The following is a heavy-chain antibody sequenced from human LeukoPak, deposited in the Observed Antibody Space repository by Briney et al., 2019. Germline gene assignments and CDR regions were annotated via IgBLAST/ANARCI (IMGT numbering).Heavy chain of an antibody. Sequence: GRSLRLSCAASGFTFSSYAMHWVRQAPGKGLEWVAVISYDGSNKYYADSVKGRFTISRDNSKNTLYLQMNSLRAEDTAVYYCAQPGKQWLVRSGYFDYWGQGTLVTVSS. CDR3: AQPGKQWLVRSGYFDY. D-gene: IGHD6-19*01. CDR2: ISYDGSNK. J-gene: IGHJ4*02. V-gene: IGHV3-30-3*01. CDR1: GFTFSSYA.